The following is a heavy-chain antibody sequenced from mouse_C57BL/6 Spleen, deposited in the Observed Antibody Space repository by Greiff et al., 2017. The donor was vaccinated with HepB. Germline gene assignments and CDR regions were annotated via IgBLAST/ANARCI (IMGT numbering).Heavy chain of an antibody. V-gene: IGHV1-64*01. CDR2: IHPNSGST. CDR1: GYTFTSYW. Sequence: QVQLQQSGAELVKPGASVKLSCKASGYTFTSYWMHWVKQRPGQGLEWIGMIHPNSGSTNYNEKFKSKATLTVDKSSSTAYMQLSSLTSEDSAVYYCAREGLRRSLDYWGQGTTLTVSS. CDR3: AREGLRRSLDY. J-gene: IGHJ2*01. D-gene: IGHD2-4*01.